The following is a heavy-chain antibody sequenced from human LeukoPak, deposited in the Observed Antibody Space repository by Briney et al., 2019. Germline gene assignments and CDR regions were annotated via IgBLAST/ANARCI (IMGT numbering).Heavy chain of an antibody. CDR2: INYSGNT. V-gene: IGHV4-59*01. Sequence: SETLSLTCTVSGGSISSSYWSWIRQPPGKGLEWIGYINYSGNTNYNPSLKGRVTMSVDMSKDHFSLKLRSVTAADTAVYYCARDSVYATNWFDPWGQGTLVTVSS. D-gene: IGHD2-8*01. J-gene: IGHJ5*02. CDR1: GGSISSSY. CDR3: ARDSVYATNWFDP.